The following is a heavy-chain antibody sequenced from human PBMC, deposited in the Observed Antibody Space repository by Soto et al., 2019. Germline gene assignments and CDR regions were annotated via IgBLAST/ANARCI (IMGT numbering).Heavy chain of an antibody. V-gene: IGHV3-30*18. CDR3: AKDSGRGSADYFFDY. J-gene: IGHJ4*02. D-gene: IGHD3-10*01. CDR1: GFTFSNYG. Sequence: QVQLVESGGGVVQPGRSLRLSCAASGFTFSNYGMHWVRRDPGKGLEGVAVISFDGGDKKSADSVKGRFTISRDNSKNTLYLQMNSLRAEDTAVYYCAKDSGRGSADYFFDYWGRGTLVTVSS. CDR2: ISFDGGDK.